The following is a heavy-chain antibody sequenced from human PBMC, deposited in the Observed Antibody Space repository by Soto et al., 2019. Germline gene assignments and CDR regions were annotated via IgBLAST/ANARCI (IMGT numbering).Heavy chain of an antibody. CDR2: IYWDDDK. CDR1: GFSLSTSGVG. J-gene: IGHJ4*02. CDR3: ALANEQNDYGDYSFDY. Sequence: SGPPLVNPTQTLTLTCTFSGFSLSTSGVGVGWIRQPPGKALEWLALIYWDDDKRYSPSLKSRLTITKDTSKNQVVLTMTNMDPVDTATYYCALANEQNDYGDYSFDYWGQGTLVTVSS. V-gene: IGHV2-5*02. D-gene: IGHD4-17*01.